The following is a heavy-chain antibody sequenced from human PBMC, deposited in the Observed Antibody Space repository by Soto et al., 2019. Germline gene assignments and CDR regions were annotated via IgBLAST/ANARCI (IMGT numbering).Heavy chain of an antibody. CDR2: ISGSSDNT. CDR3: ATITMMT. V-gene: IGHV3-11*06. J-gene: IGHJ5*02. CDR1: GFTFSDYY. Sequence: GSLLRAWTASGFTFSDYYMSWIRQAPGKGLEWLSYISGSSDNTNYADSVKGRFTISRDNAKTSLYLEMNSLRAADTAVYYCATITMMTWGQGTPVTVSS. D-gene: IGHD3-22*01.